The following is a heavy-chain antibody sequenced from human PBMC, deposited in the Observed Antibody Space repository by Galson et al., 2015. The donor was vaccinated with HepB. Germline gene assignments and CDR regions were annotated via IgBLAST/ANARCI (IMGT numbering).Heavy chain of an antibody. V-gene: IGHV3-21*04. CDR1: GFTFRSYT. J-gene: IGHJ3*02. CDR3: ARAYYYGLGGAFDI. CDR2: ISSNSNYI. Sequence: SLRLSCAASGFTFRSYTMNWVRQAPGKGLEWVSSISSNSNYIYYVDSVKGQFTISRDNAKNSLYLQMNSLRAEDTAVYYCARAYYYGLGGAFDIWGQGTMVTVSS. D-gene: IGHD3-10*01.